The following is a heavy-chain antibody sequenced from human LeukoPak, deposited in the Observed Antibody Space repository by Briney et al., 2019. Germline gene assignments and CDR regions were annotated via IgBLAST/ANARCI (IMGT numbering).Heavy chain of an antibody. CDR2: INHSGST. CDR1: GGSFSGYY. V-gene: IGHV4-34*01. J-gene: IGHJ4*02. CDR3: ARGPAVITFGGVIARAFDY. Sequence: PSETLSLTCAVYGGSFSGYYWSWIRQPPGKGLEWIGEINHSGSTNYNPSLKSRVTISVDTSKNQFSLKLSSVTAADTAVYYCARGPAVITFGGVIARAFDYWGQGTLVTVSS. D-gene: IGHD3-16*02.